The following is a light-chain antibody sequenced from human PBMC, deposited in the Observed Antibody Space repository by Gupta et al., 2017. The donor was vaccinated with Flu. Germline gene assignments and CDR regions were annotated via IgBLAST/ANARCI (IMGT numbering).Light chain of an antibody. Sequence: QSALTQPASVSGSPGQSINISCTGTSSDVGRSNSVSWYRQDPGKAPKLIIYDVSSRPSGISGRFSGSKSGNTASLTISGLQAEDETDYYCSAYTSTDTFYVFGTGTKVTVL. CDR2: DVS. J-gene: IGLJ1*01. CDR1: SSDVGRSNS. V-gene: IGLV2-14*01. CDR3: SAYTSTDTFYV.